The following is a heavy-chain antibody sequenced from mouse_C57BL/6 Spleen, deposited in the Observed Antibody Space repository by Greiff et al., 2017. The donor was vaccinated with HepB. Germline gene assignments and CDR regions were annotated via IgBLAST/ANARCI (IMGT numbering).Heavy chain of an antibody. CDR3: ARSYDGYPFAY. CDR2: IWGVGST. CDR1: GFSLTSYG. Sequence: VQVVESGPGLVAPSQSLSITCTVSGFSLTSYGVDWVRQSPGKGLEWLGVIWGVGSTNYNSALKSRLSISKDNSKSQVFLKMNSLQTDDTAMYYCARSYDGYPFAYWGQGTLVTVSA. J-gene: IGHJ3*01. V-gene: IGHV2-6*01. D-gene: IGHD2-3*01.